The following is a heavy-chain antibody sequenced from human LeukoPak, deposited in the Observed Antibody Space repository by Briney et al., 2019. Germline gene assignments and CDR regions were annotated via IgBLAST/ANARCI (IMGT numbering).Heavy chain of an antibody. D-gene: IGHD3-3*01. V-gene: IGHV3-30-3*01. CDR3: ARVFLERLTSGYFDN. CDR1: GFTFSEYA. Sequence: GGSLRVSCAASGFTFSEYAMHWVRQAPGKGLEWVAVISYDGRQKYYGDSVKGRFTISRDNPKNTLYLQMNSLRDDDTAVYYCARVFLERLTSGYFDNWGQGTLVTVSP. J-gene: IGHJ4*02. CDR2: ISYDGRQK.